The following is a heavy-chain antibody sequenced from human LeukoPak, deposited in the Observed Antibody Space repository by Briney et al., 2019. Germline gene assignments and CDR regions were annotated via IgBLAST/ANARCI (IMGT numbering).Heavy chain of an antibody. Sequence: GGPLTLLCAVSGFTFSSYAMSWLRQAPGKGLEGVSAISGSGGSTYYADSVKGRFPISRDNSKNTLYLQMNSLRAEDTAVYYCAKGVQAVAGWAFDIWGQGTMVTVSS. J-gene: IGHJ3*02. CDR2: ISGSGGST. CDR1: GFTFSSYA. D-gene: IGHD6-19*01. V-gene: IGHV3-23*01. CDR3: AKGVQAVAGWAFDI.